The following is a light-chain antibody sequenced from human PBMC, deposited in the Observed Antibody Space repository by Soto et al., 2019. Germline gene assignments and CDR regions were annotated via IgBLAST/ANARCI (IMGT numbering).Light chain of an antibody. V-gene: IGLV2-14*01. J-gene: IGLJ2*01. Sequence: QPVLTQPASVSGSPGQSITISCTGTSSDVGGYNYVSWYQQHPGKAPKLMIYDVSNRPSGVSNRFSGSKSGNTASLTISGLQAEDEAEYYCSSYTSSSTRVFGGGTKGTVL. CDR2: DVS. CDR3: SSYTSSSTRV. CDR1: SSDVGGYNY.